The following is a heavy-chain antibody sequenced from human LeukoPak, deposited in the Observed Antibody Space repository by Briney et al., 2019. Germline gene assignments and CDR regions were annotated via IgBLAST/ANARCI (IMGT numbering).Heavy chain of an antibody. Sequence: ASVKVSCKASGGTFSSYAISWVRQAPGQGLEWMGGIIPIFGTANYAQKFQGRVTMTEDTSTDTAYMELSSLRSEDTAVYYCATESDSSGYYYEGVGAFDIWGQGTMVTVSS. J-gene: IGHJ3*02. D-gene: IGHD3-22*01. V-gene: IGHV1-69*06. CDR2: IIPIFGTA. CDR3: ATESDSSGYYYEGVGAFDI. CDR1: GGTFSSYA.